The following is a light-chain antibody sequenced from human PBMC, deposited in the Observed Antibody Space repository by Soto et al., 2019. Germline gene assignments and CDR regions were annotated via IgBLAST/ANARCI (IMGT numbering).Light chain of an antibody. V-gene: IGLV2-14*01. CDR3: SSYTSSSTRV. CDR2: EVS. CDR1: SSDVGGYNY. J-gene: IGLJ3*02. Sequence: QSVLTQPASVSGSPGQSITISCTGTSSDVGGYNYVSWYQQHPGKAPKLMIYEVSNRPSGVSNRFPGSKSGNTASLTISGLQAEDEADYYCSSYTSSSTRVFGGGTKLTVL.